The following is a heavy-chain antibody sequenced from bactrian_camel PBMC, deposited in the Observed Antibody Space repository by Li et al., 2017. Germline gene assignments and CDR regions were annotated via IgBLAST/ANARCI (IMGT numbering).Heavy chain of an antibody. D-gene: IGHD7*01. Sequence: GGGSVQAGGSLNLSCVASESPISRICMAWFRQATGKEREGVAVVEADGTAYHADSVKGRFTVSKDKATLHLQMNSLKVEDTGMYYCVADQMFSRGWSVCPEMPFWGQGTQITVS. J-gene: IGHJ4*01. CDR2: VEADGTA. CDR1: ESPISRIC. V-gene: IGHV3S59*01. CDR3: VADQMFSRGWSVCPEMPF.